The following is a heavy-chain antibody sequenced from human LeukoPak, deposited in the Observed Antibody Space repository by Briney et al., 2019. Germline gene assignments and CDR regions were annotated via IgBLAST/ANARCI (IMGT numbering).Heavy chain of an antibody. V-gene: IGHV3-23*01. CDR2: IGPDDAT. Sequence: GGSLRLSCAASGFSLSGNAVSWVRQAPGKRPEWVAGIGPDDATFYPASVRGRFTISRDTSQNTMYLQMNSLRAEYTALYYCAKEYSGYDFDCWGQRTLVTVSS. CDR3: AKEYSGYDFDC. CDR1: GFSLSGNA. D-gene: IGHD5-12*01. J-gene: IGHJ4*02.